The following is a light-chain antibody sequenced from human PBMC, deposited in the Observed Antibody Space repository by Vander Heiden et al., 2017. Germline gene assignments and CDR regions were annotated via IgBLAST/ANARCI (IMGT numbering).Light chain of an antibody. J-gene: IGKJ3*01. CDR3: QQLNTYPFT. V-gene: IGKV1-9*01. CDR2: AAS. Sequence: DIQLTQSPSFLSASVGDRVTITCRTSQGISSYFAWYQQKPGKAPKLLIYAASTLQSGVPSRFSGSGSGTYFTLTISSLQPEDFANYYCQQLNTYPFTFGPGTKVDIK. CDR1: QGISSY.